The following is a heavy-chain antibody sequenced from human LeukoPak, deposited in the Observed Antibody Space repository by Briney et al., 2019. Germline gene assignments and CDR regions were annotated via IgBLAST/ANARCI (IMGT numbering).Heavy chain of an antibody. J-gene: IGHJ4*02. CDR1: GGSFSGYY. CDR3: ARGIMITFGGVPIDY. V-gene: IGHV4-34*01. D-gene: IGHD3-16*01. CDR2: INHSGST. Sequence: PSETLSLTCAVYGGSFSGYYWSWIRQPPGKGLEWIGEINHSGSTNYNPSLKSRVTISVDTSKNQFSLKLSSVTAADTAVYYCARGIMITFGGVPIDYWGQGTLVTVSS.